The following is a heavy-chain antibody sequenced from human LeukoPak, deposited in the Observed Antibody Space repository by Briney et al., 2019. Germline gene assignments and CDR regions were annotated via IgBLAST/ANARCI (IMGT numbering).Heavy chain of an antibody. D-gene: IGHD3-22*01. CDR1: GFTFDDYA. CDR2: ISWNSRSI. J-gene: IGHJ4*02. Sequence: GGSLRLSCAASGFTFDDYAMHWVRQAPGKGLEWVSGISWNSRSIGYADSVKSRFTISRDNAKNSLYLQMNSLRAEDTALYYCAKDMRYDSSGQFDYWGQGTLVTVSS. V-gene: IGHV3-9*01. CDR3: AKDMRYDSSGQFDY.